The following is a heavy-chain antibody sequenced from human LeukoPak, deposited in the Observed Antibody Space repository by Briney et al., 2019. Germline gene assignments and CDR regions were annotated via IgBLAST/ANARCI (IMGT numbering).Heavy chain of an antibody. CDR2: ISYDGSNK. CDR3: AREAAGTIYADYYGMDV. CDR1: GFTFSSYA. V-gene: IGHV3-30-3*01. Sequence: PGGSLRLSCAASGFTFSSYAMHWVRQAPGKGLEWVAVISYDGSNKYYADSVKGRFTISRDNSKNTLYLQMNSLRAEDTAVYYCAREAAGTIYADYYGMDVWGQGTTVTVSS. J-gene: IGHJ6*02. D-gene: IGHD6-13*01.